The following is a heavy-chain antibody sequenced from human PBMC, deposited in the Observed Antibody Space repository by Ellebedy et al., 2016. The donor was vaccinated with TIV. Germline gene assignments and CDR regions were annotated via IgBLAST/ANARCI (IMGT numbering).Heavy chain of an antibody. J-gene: IGHJ6*02. CDR2: IYYSGST. CDR3: VRSEGYAMDV. Sequence: SETLSLTXTVSGGPISSYYWSWIRQPPGKGLEWIGFIYYSGSTNYNPSLKSRVTISVDTSKNQFSLKLSSVTAADSAVYYCVRSEGYAMDVWGQGTTVTVSS. CDR1: GGPISSYY. V-gene: IGHV4-59*01.